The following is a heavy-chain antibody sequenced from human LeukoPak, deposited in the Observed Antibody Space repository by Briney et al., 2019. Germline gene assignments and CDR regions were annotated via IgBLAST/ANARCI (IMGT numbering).Heavy chain of an antibody. Sequence: GGSLRHSCAASGFNLSDYYMTWIRQAPGKGLECVSYISSSSDYTNYPDSVKGRFTISRDKAKNSLYLQMNSLRAEDTALYYCARVKVGTTNRFDYWGQGTLVTVSS. D-gene: IGHD1-26*01. CDR2: ISSSSDYT. CDR1: GFNLSDYY. V-gene: IGHV3-11*05. J-gene: IGHJ4*02. CDR3: ARVKVGTTNRFDY.